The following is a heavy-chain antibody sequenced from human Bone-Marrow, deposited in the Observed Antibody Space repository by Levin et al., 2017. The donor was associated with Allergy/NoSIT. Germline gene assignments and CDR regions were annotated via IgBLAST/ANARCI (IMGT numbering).Heavy chain of an antibody. CDR3: ARTYFYDGSDAFEI. CDR2: IFPGDSDT. CDR1: EYSFSNYW. D-gene: IGHD3-22*01. Sequence: GESLKISCKGSEYSFSNYWIAWVRQMPGKSLEWMGIIFPGDSDTRYSPSFQGQVTISADKSNSTAYLQWSSLKASDTAMYYCARTYFYDGSDAFEIWGQGTVVIVSS. J-gene: IGHJ3*02. V-gene: IGHV5-51*01.